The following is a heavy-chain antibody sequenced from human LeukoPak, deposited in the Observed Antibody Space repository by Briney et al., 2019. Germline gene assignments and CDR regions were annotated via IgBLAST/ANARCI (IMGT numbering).Heavy chain of an antibody. J-gene: IGHJ4*02. Sequence: PGGSLGLSCAASGFTFRNYVIHWVRQAPGKGLEWVAVTSSDLNVKLYADSVKGRFTTSRDNSRSTLYLQMNSLRPEDTAIYYCAREGYYGSGSPPSLYFDYWGQGTLVTVSS. V-gene: IGHV3-30-3*01. D-gene: IGHD3-10*01. CDR2: TSSDLNVK. CDR1: GFTFRNYV. CDR3: AREGYYGSGSPPSLYFDY.